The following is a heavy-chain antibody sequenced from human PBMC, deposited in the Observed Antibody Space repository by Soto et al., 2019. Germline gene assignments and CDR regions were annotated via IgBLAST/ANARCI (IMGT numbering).Heavy chain of an antibody. D-gene: IGHD3-10*01. CDR2: ISYDGYLK. V-gene: IGHV3-30*18. CDR3: AKDFKVSGSHYGTLNYYYGMDV. Sequence: AVGSLRLSCAASGFTFSTYGMQWVRQAPGKGLEWVAVISYDGYLKYYVDAVKGRFTVARDNSKNTLFLEMNNLRVEDTAVYFCAKDFKVSGSHYGTLNYYYGMDVWGQGTTVTVSS. CDR1: GFTFSTYG. J-gene: IGHJ6*02.